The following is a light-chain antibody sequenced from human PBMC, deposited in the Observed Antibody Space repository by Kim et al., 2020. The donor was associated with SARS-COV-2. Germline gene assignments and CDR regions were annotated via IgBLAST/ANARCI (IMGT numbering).Light chain of an antibody. CDR3: QQYGSSPGT. CDR1: QSVSNSY. CDR2: DAS. J-gene: IGKJ1*01. V-gene: IGKV3D-20*01. Sequence: DIVLTQSPSTLSLSPGDRATLTCGASQSVSNSYLAWYQQKPGRAPRLLIYDASSWDTGLPDRFSGSGSGTDFTLTISSLEPEDFAIYYCQQYGSSPGTFGQGTKVDIK.